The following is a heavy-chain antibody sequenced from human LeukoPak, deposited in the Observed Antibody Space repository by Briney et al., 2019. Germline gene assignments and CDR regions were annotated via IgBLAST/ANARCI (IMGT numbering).Heavy chain of an antibody. V-gene: IGHV3-74*01. D-gene: IGHD3-10*01. Sequence: GGSLRLSCAASGFTFSRYWMHWVRQAPGEGLVWVSRIDEHGTTIDYADSVRDRFTISRDNAKNTLYLHMNSLRAEDTAMYYCARDVGGAGSHWGQGSLVTVSS. CDR2: IDEHGTTI. J-gene: IGHJ4*02. CDR3: ARDVGGAGSH. CDR1: GFTFSRYW.